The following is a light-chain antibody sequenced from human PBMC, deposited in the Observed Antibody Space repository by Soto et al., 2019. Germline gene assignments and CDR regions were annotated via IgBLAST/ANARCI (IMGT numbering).Light chain of an antibody. CDR2: DAS. J-gene: IGKJ4*01. CDR1: HSVSSY. V-gene: IGKV3-11*01. CDR3: QQYGSSPLT. Sequence: EIVLTQSPATLSLSPGERATISCRASHSVSSYLAWYQQKPDQAPRLLIYDASNRATGIPARFSGSGSGTDVTLTISSLEPEDSAVDYCQQYGSSPLTCGGGTKVDI.